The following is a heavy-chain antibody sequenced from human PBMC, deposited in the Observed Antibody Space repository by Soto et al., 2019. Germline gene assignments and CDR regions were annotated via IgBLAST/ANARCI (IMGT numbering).Heavy chain of an antibody. CDR3: ARDRGKNYFDY. CDR1: GFTFSSYS. Sequence: XSCAASGFTFSSYSMNWVRQAPGKGLEWVSYISSSSSTIYYANSVKGRFTIPRDNAKNSLYLQINSLRDADTAVYYCARDRGKNYFDYWGQGTLVTVSS. V-gene: IGHV3-48*02. CDR2: ISSSSSTI. D-gene: IGHD3-10*01. J-gene: IGHJ4*02.